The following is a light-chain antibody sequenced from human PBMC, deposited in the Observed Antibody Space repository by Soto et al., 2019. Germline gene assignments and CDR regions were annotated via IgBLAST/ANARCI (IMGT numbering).Light chain of an antibody. CDR1: SSDVGGYNY. CDR3: SSYTTSGSLV. Sequence: QSALTQPASVSGSPGRSITISCTGTSSDVGGYNYVSWYQQHPGKAPKLMIYDVSNRPSGVSNRFSGSKSGNTASLTISGLQAEDEADYYCSSYTTSGSLVFGGGTKVTVL. V-gene: IGLV2-14*01. CDR2: DVS. J-gene: IGLJ2*01.